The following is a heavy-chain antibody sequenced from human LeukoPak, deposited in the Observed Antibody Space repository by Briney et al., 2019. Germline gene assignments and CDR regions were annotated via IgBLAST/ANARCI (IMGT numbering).Heavy chain of an antibody. J-gene: IGHJ3*02. CDR2: IYCSRSN. CDR1: GGSISSYY. V-gene: IGHV4-59*01. CDR3: ARGRRRDAFYI. Sequence: SETLSLTCTVSGGSISSYYWSWIRQPPGKGLEWIGYIYCSRSNNYSPSLKSRVTISVHTSKNQFSLKLSSVTAADTAVYYCARGRRRDAFYIWGQGAMVTVSS.